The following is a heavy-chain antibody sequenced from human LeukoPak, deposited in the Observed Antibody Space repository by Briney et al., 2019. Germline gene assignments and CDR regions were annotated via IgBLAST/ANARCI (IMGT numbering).Heavy chain of an antibody. CDR3: ARNRYYYGSRNYGVPTWFDP. J-gene: IGHJ5*02. D-gene: IGHD3-10*01. CDR2: IYYSGST. CDR1: EFSVGSNY. Sequence: GSLRLSCAASEFSVGSNYMTWVRQAPGKGLEWLGSIYYSGSTYYINPSLKSRVTISVDTSKNQISLKLSSVTAADTAVYYCARNRYYYGSRNYGVPTWFDPWGQGTLVTVSS. V-gene: IGHV4-59*05.